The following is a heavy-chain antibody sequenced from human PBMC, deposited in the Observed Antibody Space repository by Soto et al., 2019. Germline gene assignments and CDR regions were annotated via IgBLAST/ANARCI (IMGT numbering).Heavy chain of an antibody. CDR2: ISYDGSKN. V-gene: IGHV3-30*18. Sequence: QVQLVESGGGVVQPGRSLRLSCAASGFTFSSYGMHWVRQAPGKGLEWVAVISYDGSKNYYADSVKGRFTISRDNSKNTLHLQMNGLRVEDTAVYYCAKDQGVVVVAATLIDYWGQGTLVTVYS. CDR1: GFTFSSYG. D-gene: IGHD2-15*01. CDR3: AKDQGVVVVAATLIDY. J-gene: IGHJ4*02.